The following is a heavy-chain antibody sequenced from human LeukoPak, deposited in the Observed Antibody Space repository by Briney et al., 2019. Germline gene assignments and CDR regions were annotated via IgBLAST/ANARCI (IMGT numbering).Heavy chain of an antibody. J-gene: IGHJ4*02. CDR3: ARHSYYPYSSNYYYYFDY. D-gene: IGHD3-22*01. CDR2: IYYSGSP. CDR1: GGSISGSSYY. V-gene: IGHV4-39*01. Sequence: SETLSLTCTVSGGSISGSSYYWGWIRQPPGKGLEWIGSIYYSGSPYYNPSLKSRVTISVDTSKNQFSLKLNSVTAADTAVYYCARHSYYPYSSNYYYYFDYWGQGTLVTVSS.